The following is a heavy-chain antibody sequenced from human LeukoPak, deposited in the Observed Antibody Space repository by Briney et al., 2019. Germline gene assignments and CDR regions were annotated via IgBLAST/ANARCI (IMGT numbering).Heavy chain of an antibody. CDR2: IYYSGRT. Sequence: SETLSLTCTVSGGSLSSYYWSWIRQPPGKGLEWIGYIYYSGRTNYNPSLTSRVTISVGTSKNQFYMKLSSVTAADTAVYYCARDRESGIAAAGDYYYYGMDVWGQGTTVTVSS. D-gene: IGHD6-13*01. CDR3: ARDRESGIAAAGDYYYYGMDV. J-gene: IGHJ6*02. CDR1: GGSLSSYY. V-gene: IGHV4-59*01.